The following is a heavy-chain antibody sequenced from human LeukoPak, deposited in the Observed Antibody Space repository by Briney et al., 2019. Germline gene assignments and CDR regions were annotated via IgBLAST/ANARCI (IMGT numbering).Heavy chain of an antibody. Sequence: SVKVSCKASGGTFSSYAISWVRQAPGRGLEWMGRIIPILGIANYAQKFQGRVTITADKSTSTAYMELSSLRSEDTAVYYCARDLQVYWFDPWGQGTLVTVSS. J-gene: IGHJ5*02. V-gene: IGHV1-69*04. D-gene: IGHD5-24*01. CDR2: IIPILGIA. CDR1: GGTFSSYA. CDR3: ARDLQVYWFDP.